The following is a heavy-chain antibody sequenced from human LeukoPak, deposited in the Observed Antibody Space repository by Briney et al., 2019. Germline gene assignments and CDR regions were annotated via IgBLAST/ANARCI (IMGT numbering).Heavy chain of an antibody. D-gene: IGHD4-23*01. J-gene: IGHJ3*02. CDR1: GFTFSRCW. CDR3: VREPLGDYGGNTDAFDI. V-gene: IGHV3-74*01. CDR2: INTDGTSS. Sequence: GGSLRLSCAASGFTFSRCWMHWVRQARGKGLVWVSRINTDGTSSSYADFVKGRFTISRDNSKNTLYLQMNSLRAEDTAVYYCVREPLGDYGGNTDAFDIWGQGTMGTVSS.